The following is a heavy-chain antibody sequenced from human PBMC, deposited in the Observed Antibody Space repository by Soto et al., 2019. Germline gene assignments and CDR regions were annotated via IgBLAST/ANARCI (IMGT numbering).Heavy chain of an antibody. CDR3: AREGVSRYGMDV. D-gene: IGHD3-10*01. CDR2: INPSSGGT. J-gene: IGHJ6*02. Sequence: ASVKVSCKASGYTFTGYYMHWVRQAPGQGLEWMGWINPSSGGTNYAQKFQGRVTMTRDTSISTAYMELSRLRSDDTAVYYCAREGVSRYGMDVWGQGTTVTVSS. CDR1: GYTFTGYY. V-gene: IGHV1-2*02.